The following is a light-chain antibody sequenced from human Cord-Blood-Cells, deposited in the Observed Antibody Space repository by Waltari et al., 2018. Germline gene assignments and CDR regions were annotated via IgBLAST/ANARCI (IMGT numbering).Light chain of an antibody. V-gene: IGLV2-14*01. J-gene: IGLJ1*01. CDR1: SSDVVGNNY. CDR3: SSYTSSSTYV. CDR2: DVS. Sequence: QSALTQPASVSGSPGQSIPISGTGTSSDVVGNNYVSWYQQQPGKAPKRMIYDVSNRPSGVSNRFSGSKSGNTASLTISGLQAEDEADYYCSSYTSSSTYVFGTGTKVTVL.